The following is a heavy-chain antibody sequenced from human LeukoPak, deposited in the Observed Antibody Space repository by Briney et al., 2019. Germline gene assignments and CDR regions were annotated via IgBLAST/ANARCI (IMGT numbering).Heavy chain of an antibody. D-gene: IGHD6-13*01. V-gene: IGHV3-53*01. CDR1: GFTVSSNY. CDR3: ARSSSWPYYFDY. J-gene: IGHJ4*02. Sequence: GGSLRLSCAASGFTVSSNYMSWVRQAPGKSLESLSVIYSGGSTSYADSGKGRFTISRDNSKNPLYLQMNSLRAEGAAVYYCARSSSWPYYFDYWGQGTLVTVSS. CDR2: IYSGGST.